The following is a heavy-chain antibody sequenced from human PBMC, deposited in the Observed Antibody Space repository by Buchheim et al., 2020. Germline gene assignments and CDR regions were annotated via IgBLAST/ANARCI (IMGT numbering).Heavy chain of an antibody. D-gene: IGHD3-22*01. Sequence: EVQLVQSGAEVKKPGESLRISCKGSGYSFTSYWISWVRQMPGKGLEWMGRIDPSDSYTNYSPSFQGHVTISADKSISPAYLQCSSLKASDTSMYYCAIFRPYYYDSSGYPHTDAFDIWGQGT. CDR2: IDPSDSYT. CDR1: GYSFTSYW. CDR3: AIFRPYYYDSSGYPHTDAFDI. J-gene: IGHJ3*02. V-gene: IGHV5-10-1*03.